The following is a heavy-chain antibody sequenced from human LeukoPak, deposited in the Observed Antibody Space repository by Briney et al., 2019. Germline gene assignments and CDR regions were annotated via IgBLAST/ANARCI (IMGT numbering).Heavy chain of an antibody. CDR3: ARVAAAVTGVFDY. V-gene: IGHV3-21*01. D-gene: IGHD6-13*01. CDR2: ISSSSSYI. J-gene: IGHJ4*02. Sequence: GGSLRLSCAASRFTFSSYSMNRVRQAPGKGLEWVSSISSSSSYIYYADSVKGRFTISRDNAKNSLYLQMNSLRAEDTAVYYCARVAAAVTGVFDYWGQGTLVTVSS. CDR1: RFTFSSYS.